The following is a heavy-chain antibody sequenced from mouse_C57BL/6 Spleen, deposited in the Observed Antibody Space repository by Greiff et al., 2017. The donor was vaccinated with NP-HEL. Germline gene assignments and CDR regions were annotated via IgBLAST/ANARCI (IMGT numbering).Heavy chain of an antibody. D-gene: IGHD2-2*01. V-gene: IGHV1-81*01. CDR3: ARWWLRDYAMDY. CDR2: IYPRSGNT. CDR1: GYTFTSYG. J-gene: IGHJ4*01. Sequence: VQLVESGAELARPGASVKLSCKASGYTFTSYGISWVKQRTGQGLEWIGEIYPRSGNTYYNEKFKGKATLTADKSSSTAYMELRSLTSEDSAVYFCARWWLRDYAMDYWGQGTSVTVSS.